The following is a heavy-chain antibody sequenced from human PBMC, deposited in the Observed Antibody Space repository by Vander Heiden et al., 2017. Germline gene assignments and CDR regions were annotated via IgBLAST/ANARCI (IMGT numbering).Heavy chain of an antibody. D-gene: IGHD3-16*01. J-gene: IGHJ3*01. CDR1: GVSFDSKG. CDR3: AGGRGGSFDV. Sequence: QVQLQESGPGLVKPSGTLSLTCTVSGVSFDSKGWSWVRQSPGKGLEWIGEIFHTGSTYFSPSFKSRVSMLVDKSKNQLSLQLSSVTAADTAMYYCAGGRGGSFDVWGQGTMVTVSS. V-gene: IGHV4-4*02. CDR2: IFHTGST.